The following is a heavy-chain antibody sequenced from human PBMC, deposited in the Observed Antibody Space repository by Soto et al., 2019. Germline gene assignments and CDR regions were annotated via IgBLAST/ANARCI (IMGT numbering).Heavy chain of an antibody. CDR1: GYTFTSYD. D-gene: IGHD3-10*01. CDR2: ISAYNGNT. V-gene: IGHV1-18*01. J-gene: IGHJ4*02. Sequence: QVQLVQSGAEVKKPGASVKVSCKASGYTFTSYDISWVRHAPGQGLEWMGWISAYNGNTNYAQKLQGRVTMTTDTSTSPAYMELRSLRSDDTAVYYCARVYRITMVRGELSEYWGQGTLVTVSS. CDR3: ARVYRITMVRGELSEY.